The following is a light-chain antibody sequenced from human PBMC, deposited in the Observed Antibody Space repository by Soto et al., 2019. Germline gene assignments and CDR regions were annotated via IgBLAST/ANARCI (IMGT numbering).Light chain of an antibody. CDR3: SSYRAGSTVDWV. J-gene: IGLJ3*02. V-gene: IGLV2-14*01. Sequence: QSALTQPASVSGSPGQSITIPCIGTSRDIGDDKYVSWYQQDPGKAPKLIIYEVNNRPSGVSSRFSGSKSGNTASLTISGLQPDDESDYDCSSYRAGSTVDWVFGGGTKLTVL. CDR2: EVN. CDR1: SRDIGDDKY.